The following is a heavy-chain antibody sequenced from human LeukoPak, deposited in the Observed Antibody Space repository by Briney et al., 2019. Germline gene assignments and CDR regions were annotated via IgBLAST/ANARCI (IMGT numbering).Heavy chain of an antibody. V-gene: IGHV4-38-2*02. CDR2: IYHSGST. D-gene: IGHD3-10*01. Sequence: SETLSLTCTVSGYSITSGYYWGWIRQPPGKGLEWIGSIYHSGSTNYNPSLKSRVTISVDTSKNQFSLKLSSVTAADTAVYYCARRRYYGSGSYYKLVGYFDYWGQGTLVTVSS. J-gene: IGHJ4*02. CDR1: GYSITSGYY. CDR3: ARRRYYGSGSYYKLVGYFDY.